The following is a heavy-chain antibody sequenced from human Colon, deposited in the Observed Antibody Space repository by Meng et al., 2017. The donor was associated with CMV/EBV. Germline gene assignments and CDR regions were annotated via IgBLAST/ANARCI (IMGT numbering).Heavy chain of an antibody. CDR1: GFTFSSCS. CDR2: ISSSSSYI. D-gene: IGHD1-26*01. J-gene: IGHJ4*02. V-gene: IGHV3-21*01. CDR3: ARVPLLTGVGKTLDY. Sequence: GGSLRLSCAASGFTFSSCSMNWVRQAPGKGLEWVSFISSSSSYIYYADSVRGRFTISRDNAKNSLYLEMNSLRAEDTAVYYCARVPLLTGVGKTLDYWGQGTLVTVSS.